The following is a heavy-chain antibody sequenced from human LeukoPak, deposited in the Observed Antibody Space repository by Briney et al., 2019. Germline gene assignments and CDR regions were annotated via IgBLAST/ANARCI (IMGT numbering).Heavy chain of an antibody. J-gene: IGHJ6*02. Sequence: SQTLSPTCAISGDSVSSNSVTWSWLRQSPSRGLEWLGRTYYRSKWYNDYAVSVKSRITINPDTSKNQFSLQLNSVTPDDSAVYYCSRGYYAMDVWGQGTTVTVSS. V-gene: IGHV6-1*01. CDR1: GDSVSSNSVT. CDR3: SRGYYAMDV. CDR2: TYYRSKWYN.